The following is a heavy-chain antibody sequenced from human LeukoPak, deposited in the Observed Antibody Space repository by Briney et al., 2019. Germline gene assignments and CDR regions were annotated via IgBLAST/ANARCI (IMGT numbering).Heavy chain of an antibody. CDR2: ISGSGGST. J-gene: IGHJ4*02. CDR1: GFTFSSYA. D-gene: IGHD1-26*01. V-gene: IGHV3-23*01. Sequence: LSGGSLRLSCAAPGFTFSSYAMSWVRQAPGKGLEWVSAISGSGGSTYYADSVKGRFTISRDNSKNTLYLQMNSLRAEDTAVYYCAKTRGYFDYWGQGTLVTVSS. CDR3: AKTRGYFDY.